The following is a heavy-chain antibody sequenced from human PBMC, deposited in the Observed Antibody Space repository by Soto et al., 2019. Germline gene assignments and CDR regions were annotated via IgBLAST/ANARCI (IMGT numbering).Heavy chain of an antibody. V-gene: IGHV3-33*01. CDR1: GFTFSSYG. J-gene: IGHJ4*02. D-gene: IGHD6-13*01. Sequence: QVQLVESGGGVVQPGRSLRLSCAASGFTFSSYGMHWVRQAPGKGLEWVAVIWYDGSNKYYADSVKCPFTISRDNSKNTMYLQMNSLPAEETAVYYCARDRSSSRVLQYYFDYWGQGTLVTVS. CDR3: ARDRSSSRVLQYYFDY. CDR2: IWYDGSNK.